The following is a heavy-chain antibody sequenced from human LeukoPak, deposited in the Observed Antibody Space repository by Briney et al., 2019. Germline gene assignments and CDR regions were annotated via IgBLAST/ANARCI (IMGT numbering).Heavy chain of an antibody. V-gene: IGHV1-2*02. Sequence: ASVKVSCKVSGKTLSDLSIHWLRQPPGKGLEWMGWINPNSGGTSSAQKFQGRVTMTRDTSISTVYMEVSWLTSDDTAIYYCARADRLHGGPYLIGPWGQGTLVTVSS. CDR2: INPNSGGT. D-gene: IGHD2-21*01. J-gene: IGHJ5*02. CDR1: GKTLSDLS. CDR3: ARADRLHGGPYLIGP.